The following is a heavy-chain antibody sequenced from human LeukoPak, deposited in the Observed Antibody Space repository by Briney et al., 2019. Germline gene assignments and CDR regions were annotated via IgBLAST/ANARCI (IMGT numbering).Heavy chain of an antibody. J-gene: IGHJ4*02. CDR1: GYSISSGYY. V-gene: IGHV4-38-2*02. CDR3: ARDHGAYSGSRDY. D-gene: IGHD1-26*01. Sequence: SETLSLTCTVSGYSISSGYYWGWIRQPPGKGLEWIGSIYHSGSTYYNPSLKSRVTISVDTSKNQFSLKLSSVTAADTAVYYCARDHGAYSGSRDYWGQGTLVTVSS. CDR2: IYHSGST.